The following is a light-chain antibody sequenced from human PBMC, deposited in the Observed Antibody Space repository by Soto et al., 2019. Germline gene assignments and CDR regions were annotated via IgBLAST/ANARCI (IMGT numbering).Light chain of an antibody. J-gene: IGKJ5*01. Sequence: EVVLTQSPGTLSLSPGERATLSCRASQSVSSSYLAWYQQKPGQSPRLLIYGESSRATGIPDKFSGSESETDFTLTISRLEPEDFAVYYCQQYGSSPVTFGQGTRLEIK. V-gene: IGKV3-20*01. CDR1: QSVSSSY. CDR2: GES. CDR3: QQYGSSPVT.